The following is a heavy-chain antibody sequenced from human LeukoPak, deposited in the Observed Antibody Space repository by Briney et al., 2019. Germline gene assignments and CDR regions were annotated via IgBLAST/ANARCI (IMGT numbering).Heavy chain of an antibody. J-gene: IGHJ4*02. CDR3: ATYCSSTSCRGEDY. V-gene: IGHV3-23*01. Sequence: GGSLRLSCAASGFTFSSYAMSWVRQAPGKGLEWVSAISGRGGSTYYADSVKGRFTISRDNSKNTLYLQMNSLRAEDTAVYYCATYCSSTSCRGEDYWGQGTLVTVSS. CDR2: ISGRGGST. D-gene: IGHD2-2*01. CDR1: GFTFSSYA.